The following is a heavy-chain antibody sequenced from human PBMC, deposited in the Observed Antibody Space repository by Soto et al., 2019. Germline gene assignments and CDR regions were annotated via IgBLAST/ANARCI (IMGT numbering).Heavy chain of an antibody. D-gene: IGHD3-9*01. Sequence: GGSLRLSCAASGFTFNAYTMHWVRQAPGKGLEWVSLISWDGGITYYGDSVKGRFTVSRDNCDNSLYLQMTSLRSDDTAFYYCAKDSYDILTGQKRYFDSWGQGTLVTVSS. CDR3: AKDSYDILTGQKRYFDS. V-gene: IGHV3-43*01. CDR1: GFTFNAYT. J-gene: IGHJ4*02. CDR2: ISWDGGIT.